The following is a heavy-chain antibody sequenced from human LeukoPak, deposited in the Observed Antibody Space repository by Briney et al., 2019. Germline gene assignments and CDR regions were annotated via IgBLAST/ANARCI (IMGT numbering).Heavy chain of an antibody. D-gene: IGHD2-21*01. J-gene: IGHJ4*02. V-gene: IGHV3-7*01. Sequence: GGSLRLSCVGSGFTFENYWMHWVRQAPGKGPEWVANIKQDGSLEHYMDSVKGRFTITRDNANSSLILQMDSLRAEDTAVYYCARWTGVIDSWGQGTLVTVSS. CDR2: IKQDGSLE. CDR3: ARWTGVIDS. CDR1: GFTFENYW.